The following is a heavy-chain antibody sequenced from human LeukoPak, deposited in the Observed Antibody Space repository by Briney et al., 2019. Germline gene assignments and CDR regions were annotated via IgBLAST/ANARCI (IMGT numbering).Heavy chain of an antibody. CDR1: GFTFSSYA. CDR3: ARGTFQIKY. D-gene: IGHD1-1*01. J-gene: IGHJ4*02. CDR2: ISRGSDHI. V-gene: IGHV3-21*01. Sequence: GGSLRLFCAASGFTFSSYAMNWVRQAPGKGLEWVSSISRGSDHIFYADSMKGRFTISRDNAKNSLYLQMNSLGAEDTAVYYCARGTFQIKYWGQGTLVTVSS.